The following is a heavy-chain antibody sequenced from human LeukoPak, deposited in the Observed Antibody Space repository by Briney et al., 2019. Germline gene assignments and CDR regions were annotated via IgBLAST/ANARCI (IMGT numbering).Heavy chain of an antibody. CDR1: GFTFTIFG. CDR3: ARETPRRGETRDGYR. V-gene: IGHV3-7*01. J-gene: IGHJ4*02. D-gene: IGHD5-24*01. CDR2: IKEDGSET. Sequence: GGSLRLSCAASGFTFTIFGLNWVRHAPGKVLECLANIKEDGSETYYADSVKGRFTISRDNPKNLLFLQINSLRVEDTAVYYCARETPRRGETRDGYRWGQGTVVTVSS.